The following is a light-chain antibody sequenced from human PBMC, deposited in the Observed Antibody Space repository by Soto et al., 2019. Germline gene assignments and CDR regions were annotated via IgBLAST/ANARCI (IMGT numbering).Light chain of an antibody. Sequence: QSVLTQPASVSGSPGQSITISCTGTSRNIGKYNLVSWYQQYPGKAPKLVIYEVTERPPGVSNRFSGSKTANTASLTISALQAEDEADYYCCSYDLITPYVFGPGTKVTVL. CDR1: SRNIGKYNL. V-gene: IGLV2-23*02. J-gene: IGLJ1*01. CDR2: EVT. CDR3: CSYDLITPYV.